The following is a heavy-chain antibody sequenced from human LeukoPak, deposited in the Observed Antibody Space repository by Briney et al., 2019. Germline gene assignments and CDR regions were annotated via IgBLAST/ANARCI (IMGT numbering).Heavy chain of an antibody. D-gene: IGHD1-26*01. Sequence: ASVKVSCKASGYTFTGYYMHRVRQAPGQGLEWMGWINPNSGGTNYAQKFQGRVTMTRDTSISTAYMELSRLRSDDTAVYYCARETYSGSYSLAYWGQGTLVTVSS. V-gene: IGHV1-2*02. CDR1: GYTFTGYY. J-gene: IGHJ4*02. CDR3: ARETYSGSYSLAY. CDR2: INPNSGGT.